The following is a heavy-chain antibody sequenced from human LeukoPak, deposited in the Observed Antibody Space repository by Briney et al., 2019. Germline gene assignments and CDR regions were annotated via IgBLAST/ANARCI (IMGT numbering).Heavy chain of an antibody. Sequence: GASVKVSCKASVGTFSSYAISWVRQAPGQGLEWMGRIIPILGIANYAQKFQGRVTITADKSTSTAYMELSSLRSEDTAVYYCARDAVSRYSSGWYNLGYWGQGTLVTVSS. V-gene: IGHV1-69*04. CDR1: VGTFSSYA. CDR3: ARDAVSRYSSGWYNLGY. CDR2: IIPILGIA. J-gene: IGHJ4*02. D-gene: IGHD6-19*01.